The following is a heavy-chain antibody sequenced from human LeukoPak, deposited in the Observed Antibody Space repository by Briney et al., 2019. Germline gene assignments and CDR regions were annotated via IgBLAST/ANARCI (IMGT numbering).Heavy chain of an antibody. CDR3: ARVLEYSYGYSGEAEGDAFDI. Sequence: SQTLSLTCAISGDSVSSNSAAWNWIRQSPSRGLEWLGRTYYRSKWYNDYAASVKSRITINPDTSKNQFSLQLNSVTPEDTAVYYCARVLEYSYGYSGEAEGDAFDIWGQGTMVTVSS. CDR1: GDSVSSNSAA. J-gene: IGHJ3*02. CDR2: TYYRSKWYN. D-gene: IGHD5-18*01. V-gene: IGHV6-1*01.